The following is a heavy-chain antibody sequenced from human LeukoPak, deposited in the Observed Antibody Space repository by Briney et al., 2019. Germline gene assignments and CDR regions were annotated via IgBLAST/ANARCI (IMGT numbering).Heavy chain of an antibody. D-gene: IGHD3-22*01. CDR3: ARAYYYDSSGYRNPFDY. CDR1: GFTVSSNY. Sequence: GGSLRLSCAASGFTVSSNYMSWVRQAPGKGLEWVSVIYSGGSTYYADSVKGRFTISRDNSKNTLYLQMNSLRAEETAVYYCARAYYYDSSGYRNPFDYWGQGTLVTVSS. V-gene: IGHV3-66*02. CDR2: IYSGGST. J-gene: IGHJ4*02.